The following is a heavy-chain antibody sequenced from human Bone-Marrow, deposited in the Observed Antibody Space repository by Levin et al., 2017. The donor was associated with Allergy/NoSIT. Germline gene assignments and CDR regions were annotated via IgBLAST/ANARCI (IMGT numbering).Heavy chain of an antibody. CDR2: INPYTGAT. D-gene: IGHD7-27*01. CDR3: AKNGDGNYYMDV. Sequence: GASVKVSCKASGYTFTAFFMHWVRQAPGQGLEWMGRINPYTGATDYAQNFQGRFTMTRDTSISTVYMELSRLRSGDTAVYYCAKNGDGNYYMDVWGKGTTVTVSS. J-gene: IGHJ6*03. CDR1: GYTFTAFF. V-gene: IGHV1-2*06.